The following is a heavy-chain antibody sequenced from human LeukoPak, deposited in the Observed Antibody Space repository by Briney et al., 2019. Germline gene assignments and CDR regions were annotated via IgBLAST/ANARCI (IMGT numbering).Heavy chain of an antibody. CDR1: GDTFRTYA. D-gene: IGHD4-23*01. J-gene: IGHJ4*02. V-gene: IGHV1-69*13. Sequence: SVKVSCKASGDTFRTYAITWVRQAPGQGLEWMGGIIPIFGTANYAQKFQGRVTITADESTSTAYMELSSLRSEDTAVYYCARDGEAPRDYVGNSGQYYFDYWGQGTLVTVSS. CDR2: IIPIFGTA. CDR3: ARDGEAPRDYVGNSGQYYFDY.